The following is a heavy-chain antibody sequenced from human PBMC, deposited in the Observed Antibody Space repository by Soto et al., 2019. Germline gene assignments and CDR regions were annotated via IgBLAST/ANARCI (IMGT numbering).Heavy chain of an antibody. D-gene: IGHD2-2*01. V-gene: IGHV4-30-4*01. J-gene: IGHJ6*02. CDR2: IYYSGST. CDR1: GGSISSGDYY. CDR3: ARYQPLYGMDV. Sequence: TLSLTCTVSGGSISSGDYYWSWIRQPPGKGLEWIGYIYYSGSTYYNPSLKSRVTISVDTSKNQFSLKLSSVTAADTAVYYCARYQPLYGMDVWGQGTTVTVSS.